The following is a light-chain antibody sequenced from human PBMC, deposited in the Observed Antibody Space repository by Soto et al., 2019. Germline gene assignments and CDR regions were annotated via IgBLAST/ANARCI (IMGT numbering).Light chain of an antibody. CDR2: DAS. Sequence: EIVLTQSPATLSLSPGERATLSCRASQSVGNYLAWYQQKPGQAPRLLIYDASNRATGIPARFSGNGSGTDFTLIISSLEPEDFAVYYCQQRTNWLTFGGGTKVEIK. CDR3: QQRTNWLT. CDR1: QSVGNY. V-gene: IGKV3-11*01. J-gene: IGKJ4*01.